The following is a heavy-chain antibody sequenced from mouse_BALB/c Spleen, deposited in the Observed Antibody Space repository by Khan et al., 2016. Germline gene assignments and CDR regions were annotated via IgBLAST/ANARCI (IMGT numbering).Heavy chain of an antibody. J-gene: IGHJ3*01. V-gene: IGHV5-17*02. CDR2: LSSGTSSI. CDR1: GFPFSSFG. CDR3: ARSAARASWFAY. Sequence: EVELVEPGGGLVQPGGSRKLSCAASGFPFSSFGMHWVRQVPEKGLEWVAYLSSGTSSIYNPDTAKGRFTFSRDNPKNSLFLHMPRLRSQATAMYYCARSAARASWFAYWGQGTLVTVSA. D-gene: IGHD3-1*01.